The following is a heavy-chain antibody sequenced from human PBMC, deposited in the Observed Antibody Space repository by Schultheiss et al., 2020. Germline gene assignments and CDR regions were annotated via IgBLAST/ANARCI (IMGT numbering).Heavy chain of an antibody. Sequence: TLSLTCAVSGVSIRNSHWWSWVRQPPGKGLEWIGEINHSGSTNYNPSLKSRVTISVDTSKNQFSLKLSSVTAADTAVYYCARAPGRMDVWGQGTTVTVSS. CDR1: GVSIRNSHW. J-gene: IGHJ6*02. V-gene: IGHV4-4*02. CDR2: INHSGST. CDR3: ARAPGRMDV.